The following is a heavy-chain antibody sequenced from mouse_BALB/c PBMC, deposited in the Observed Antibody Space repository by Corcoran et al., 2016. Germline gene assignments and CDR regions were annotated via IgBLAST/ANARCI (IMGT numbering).Heavy chain of an antibody. Sequence: EVQLQQSGPELVKPGASMKISCKASGCSFTGYTMNWVKQSHGKNREWIGLINPYNGGTSYNQKFKGKATLTVDKSSSTAYMELLSLTSEDSAVYYCARGSYFDVWGAGTTVTVSS. J-gene: IGHJ1*01. V-gene: IGHV1-18*01. CDR3: ARGSYFDV. CDR1: GCSFTGYT. CDR2: INPYNGGT.